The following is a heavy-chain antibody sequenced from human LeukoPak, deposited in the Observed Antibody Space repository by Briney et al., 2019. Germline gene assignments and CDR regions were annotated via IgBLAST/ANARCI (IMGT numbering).Heavy chain of an antibody. CDR2: INHSGST. V-gene: IGHV4-34*01. CDR1: GESFSTYY. CDR3: ARGTGGYCSSTSCYFDY. J-gene: IGHJ4*02. Sequence: PSETLSLTCAVYGESFSTYYWSWIRQPPGKRLEWIGEINHSGSTNYNPSLKSRVTISVDTSKNQFSLKLSSVTAADTAVYYCARGTGGYCSSTSCYFDYWGQGTLVTVSS. D-gene: IGHD2-2*01.